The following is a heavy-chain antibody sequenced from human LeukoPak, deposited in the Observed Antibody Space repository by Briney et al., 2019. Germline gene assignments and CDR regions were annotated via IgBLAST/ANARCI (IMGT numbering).Heavy chain of an antibody. CDR2: INPNSGGT. V-gene: IGHV1-2*02. CDR1: GYTFTGYY. J-gene: IGHJ4*02. D-gene: IGHD5-24*01. CDR3: ARDGDGYTY. Sequence: ASVKVSCKASGYTFTGYYIHWVRQAPGQGLEWMAWINPNSGGTIYAQKFQDRVTVTRDTSINTAYMELSRLTSDDTALYSCARDGDGYTYWGQGTLVTVSS.